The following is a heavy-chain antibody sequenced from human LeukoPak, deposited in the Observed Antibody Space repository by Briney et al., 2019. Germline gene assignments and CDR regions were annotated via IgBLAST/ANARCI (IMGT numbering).Heavy chain of an antibody. V-gene: IGHV3-33*01. CDR2: IWYDGSNY. J-gene: IGHJ4*02. D-gene: IGHD3-16*02. CDR3: ARGYTFGGVIARCYFDY. Sequence: GGSLRLSCAASGFTFSSYGMHWVRQAPGKGLEWVAVIWYDGSNYYYADSVKGRFTISRDNSKNTLYLQMNSLRAEDTAVYYCARGYTFGGVIARCYFDYWGQGTLVTVSS. CDR1: GFTFSSYG.